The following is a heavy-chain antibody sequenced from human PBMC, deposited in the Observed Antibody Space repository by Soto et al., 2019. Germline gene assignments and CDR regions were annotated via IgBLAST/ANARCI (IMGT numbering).Heavy chain of an antibody. D-gene: IGHD5-12*01. V-gene: IGHV1-46*01. CDR3: ARDLREMATISGPQLDY. CDR1: GYTFTSYY. J-gene: IGHJ4*02. CDR2: INPSGGST. Sequence: ASVKVSCKAPGYTFTSYYMHWVRQAPGQGLEWMGIINPSGGSTSYAQKFQGRVTMTRDTSTSTVYMELSSLRSEDTAVYYCARDLREMATISGPQLDYWGRGTLVTVSS.